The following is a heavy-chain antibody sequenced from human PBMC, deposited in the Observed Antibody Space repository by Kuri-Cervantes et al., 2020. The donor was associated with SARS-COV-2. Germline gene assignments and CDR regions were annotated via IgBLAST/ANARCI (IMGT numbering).Heavy chain of an antibody. CDR3: AREGELRAFDI. CDR1: GFTFSSYS. Sequence: GESLKISCAASGFTFSSYSMNWVRQAPGKGLEWVSSISSSSSYIYYADSVKGRFTISRDNAKNPLYLQMNSLRAEDTAVYYCAREGELRAFDIWGQGTMVTVSS. D-gene: IGHD1-26*01. J-gene: IGHJ3*02. CDR2: ISSSSSYI. V-gene: IGHV3-21*01.